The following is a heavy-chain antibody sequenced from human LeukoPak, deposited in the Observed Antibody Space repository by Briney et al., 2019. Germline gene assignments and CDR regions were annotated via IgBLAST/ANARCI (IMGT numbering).Heavy chain of an antibody. Sequence: SETLSLTCTVSGGSISSGSYYWSWIRQPAGKGLEWIGRIYTSGSTNYNPSLKSRVTISVDTSKNQFSLKLSSVTAADTAVYYCARVRSLLAAAGNYYYYMDVWGKGTTVTISS. CDR1: GGSISSGSYY. J-gene: IGHJ6*03. CDR2: IYTSGST. V-gene: IGHV4-61*02. CDR3: ARVRSLLAAAGNYYYYMDV. D-gene: IGHD6-13*01.